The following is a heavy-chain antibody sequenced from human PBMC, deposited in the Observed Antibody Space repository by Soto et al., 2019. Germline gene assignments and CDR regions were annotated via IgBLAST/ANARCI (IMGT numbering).Heavy chain of an antibody. CDR1: GYTLTGYY. Sequence: GASVKVSFRASGYTLTGYYMHWVRQAPGQGLEWMGCIKPNSGGTNCAQKFQGWVTMTRDTSISTAYMELSRLRSYDTAVYYCARDGGIAARLYYYYGMDVWGQGTTVT. CDR2: IKPNSGGT. J-gene: IGHJ6*02. CDR3: ARDGGIAARLYYYYGMDV. V-gene: IGHV1-2*04. D-gene: IGHD6-6*01.